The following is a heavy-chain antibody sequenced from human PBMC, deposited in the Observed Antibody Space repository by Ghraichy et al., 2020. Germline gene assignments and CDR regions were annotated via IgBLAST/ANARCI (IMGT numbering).Heavy chain of an antibody. J-gene: IGHJ6*02. D-gene: IGHD3-22*01. CDR3: AHRGYYDGSGYYPEYDHLYAMDV. V-gene: IGHV2-5*01. CDR2: IYWNDDK. Sequence: SGPTLVKPTQTLTVTCTFSGFSLTTSGVGVAWIRQPPGKALEWLALIYWNDDKRYSPSLRTRLTIKKDISRNQVVLTMTNMDPVDTGTYYCAHRGYYDGSGYYPEYDHLYAMDVWGPGTTVTVSS. CDR1: GFSLTTSGVG.